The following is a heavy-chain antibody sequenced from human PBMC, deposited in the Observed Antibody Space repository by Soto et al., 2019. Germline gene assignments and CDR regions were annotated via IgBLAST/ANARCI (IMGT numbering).Heavy chain of an antibody. CDR3: ARIKWGLNYYNGMDV. CDR1: GYSFTDYF. D-gene: IGHD1-26*01. V-gene: IGHV1-2*07. J-gene: IGHJ6*02. Sequence: ASVQVSCPPSGYSFTDYFIQWVRQAPGQRLEWVAWINPPTAATNYANKFQGRVSLTWDTSSTTAYMELTRRRPDDTAVYYCARIKWGLNYYNGMDVWGQGTTVTVSS. CDR2: INPPTAAT.